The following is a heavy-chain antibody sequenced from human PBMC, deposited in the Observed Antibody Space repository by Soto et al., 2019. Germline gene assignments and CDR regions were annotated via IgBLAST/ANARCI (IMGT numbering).Heavy chain of an antibody. V-gene: IGHV5-51*01. Sequence: GESLKISCKGSGYSFTSYWIGWVRQMPGKGLEWMGIIYPGDSDTRYSPSFQGQVTISADKSISTAYLQWSSPKASDTAMYYCARHSGGSGYDYSYYYYYMDVWGKGTTVTVSS. D-gene: IGHD5-12*01. CDR3: ARHSGGSGYDYSYYYYYMDV. CDR1: GYSFTSYW. CDR2: IYPGDSDT. J-gene: IGHJ6*03.